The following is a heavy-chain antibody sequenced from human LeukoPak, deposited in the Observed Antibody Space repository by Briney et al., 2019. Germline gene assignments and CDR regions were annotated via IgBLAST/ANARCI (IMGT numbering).Heavy chain of an antibody. CDR3: ASVGRYCSSTSCPDY. V-gene: IGHV3-21*01. J-gene: IGHJ4*02. D-gene: IGHD2-2*01. CDR1: GFTFSSYS. CDR2: ISSSSSYI. Sequence: EGSLRLSCAASGFTFSSYSMNWVRQAPGKGLEWVSSISSSSSYIYYADSVKGRFTISRDNAKNSLYLQMNSLRAEDTAVYYCASVGRYCSSTSCPDYWGQGTLVTVSS.